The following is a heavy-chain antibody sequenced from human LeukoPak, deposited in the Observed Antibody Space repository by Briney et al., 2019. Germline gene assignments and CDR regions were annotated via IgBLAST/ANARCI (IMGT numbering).Heavy chain of an antibody. Sequence: PGRSLRLSCAASGFTFSSYAMHWVRQAPGKGLEWVAVISYDGSNKYYAGSVKGRFTISRGNSKNTLYLQMNSLRAEDTAVYYCARDPPYYYDSSGYFGAFDIWGQGTMVTVSS. V-gene: IGHV3-30*04. CDR3: ARDPPYYYDSSGYFGAFDI. CDR2: ISYDGSNK. J-gene: IGHJ3*02. CDR1: GFTFSSYA. D-gene: IGHD3-22*01.